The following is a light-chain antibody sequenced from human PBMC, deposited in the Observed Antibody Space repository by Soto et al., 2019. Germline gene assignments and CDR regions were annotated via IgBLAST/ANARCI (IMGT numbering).Light chain of an antibody. V-gene: IGKV3-11*01. CDR3: HQRQSWPRT. CDR2: LTS. CDR1: QAVNTR. J-gene: IGKJ1*01. Sequence: VMTQSPATLSSFPGDRVTLSCRASQAVNTRLAWYQHKPGQAPRLLIYLTSNRAAGIPARFSGSGSGTDFTLTISDVEPEDFAVYYCHQRQSWPRTFGQGTKVDIK.